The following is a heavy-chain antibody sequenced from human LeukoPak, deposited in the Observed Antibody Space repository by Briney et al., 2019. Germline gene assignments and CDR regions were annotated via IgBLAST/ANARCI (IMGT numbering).Heavy chain of an antibody. CDR1: GGSFSGYY. D-gene: IGHD3-22*01. CDR3: ARDRPLTYYYDSSGYSDAFDI. V-gene: IGHV4-34*01. J-gene: IGHJ3*02. Sequence: SETPSLTCAVYGGSFSGYYWTSIRQFPGKGLEWIGEINHSGSTNYNPSLKSRVTISVDTSKNQFSLKLSSVTAADTAVYYCARDRPLTYYYDSSGYSDAFDIWGQGTMVTVSS. CDR2: INHSGST.